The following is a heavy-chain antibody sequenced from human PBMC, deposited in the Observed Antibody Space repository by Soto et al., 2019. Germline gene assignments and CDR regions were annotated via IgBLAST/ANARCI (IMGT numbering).Heavy chain of an antibody. J-gene: IGHJ3*02. CDR1: GFTFSNAW. Sequence: GGSLRLSCAASGFTFSNAWMSWVRQAPGKGLEWVGRIKSKTDGGTTDYAAPVKGRFTISRDDSKNTLYLQMNSLKTEDTAVYYCTTQMVGLERHLGAFDIWGQGTMVTVSS. CDR3: TTQMVGLERHLGAFDI. V-gene: IGHV3-15*01. CDR2: IKSKTDGGTT. D-gene: IGHD1-1*01.